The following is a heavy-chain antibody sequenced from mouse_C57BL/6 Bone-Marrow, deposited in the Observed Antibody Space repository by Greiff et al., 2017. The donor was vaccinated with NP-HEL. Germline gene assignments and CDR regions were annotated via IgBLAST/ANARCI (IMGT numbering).Heavy chain of an antibody. V-gene: IGHV5-4*01. D-gene: IGHD1-1*01. J-gene: IGHJ2*01. CDR3: AITTVVVVY. Sequence: EVLLVESGGGLVKPGGSLNLSCAASGFTFSSYAMSWVRQTPEKRLEWVAIISDGGSYTYYPDNVKGRFTIARDNAKNNLYLQMSHMKSEDTANYDCAITTVVVVYWGQGTTLTVSS. CDR2: ISDGGSYT. CDR1: GFTFSSYA.